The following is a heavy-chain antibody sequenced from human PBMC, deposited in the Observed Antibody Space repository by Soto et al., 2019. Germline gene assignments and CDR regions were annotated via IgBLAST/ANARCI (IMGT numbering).Heavy chain of an antibody. CDR3: AKKKGGSRDP. Sequence: PSETLSLTCAVSGASVNYWWSWVRQPPGKGLEWIGEISHTGSTNYNPALKSRVTISVDKSKNQFSLNLTSVTAADTAVYYCAKKKGGSRDPGGQETLDAVSS. CDR2: ISHTGST. J-gene: IGHJ5*02. CDR1: GASVNYW. V-gene: IGHV4-4*02.